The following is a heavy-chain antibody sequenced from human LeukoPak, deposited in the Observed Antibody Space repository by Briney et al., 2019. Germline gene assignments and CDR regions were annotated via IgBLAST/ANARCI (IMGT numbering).Heavy chain of an antibody. Sequence: GASVKVSCKASGYTFTSYDVNWVRQAPGQGLEWMGIINPSGGSTSYAQKFQGRVTMTRDMSTSTVYMELSSLRSEDTAVYYCARDSPEVTSFDYWGQGTLVTVSS. CDR3: ARDSPEVTSFDY. CDR2: INPSGGST. D-gene: IGHD1-1*01. CDR1: GYTFTSYD. J-gene: IGHJ4*02. V-gene: IGHV1-46*01.